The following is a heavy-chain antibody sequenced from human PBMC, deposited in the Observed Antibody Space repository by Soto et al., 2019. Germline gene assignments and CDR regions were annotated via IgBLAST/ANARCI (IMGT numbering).Heavy chain of an antibody. J-gene: IGHJ1*01. V-gene: IGHV2-5*02. D-gene: IGHD3-3*01. CDR3: AHGVGSGNSAYFQH. CDR2: IYWDDDE. Sequence: QITLKESGPTLVKPTQTLTLTCTFSGFSLSTSGVGVGWIRQPPGKALEWLAVIYWDDDERYSPSLKSSLTITKDTSKNQVVLTMTNVDPVDTATYYCAHGVGSGNSAYFQHWGQGTLVT. CDR1: GFSLSTSGVG.